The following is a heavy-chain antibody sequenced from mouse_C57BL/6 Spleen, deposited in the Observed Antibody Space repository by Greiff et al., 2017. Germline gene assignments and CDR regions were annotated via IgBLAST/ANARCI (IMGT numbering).Heavy chain of an antibody. CDR3: AREGGGTPFAY. CDR2: INYDGSST. D-gene: IGHD3-3*01. Sequence: EVQLVESEGGLVQPGRSMKLSCTASGFTFSDYYMAWVRQVPEKGLEWVANINYDGSSTYYLDSLKSRFIISRDNAKNMLYLQMSSLKSEDTATYYCAREGGGTPFAYWGQGTLVTVSA. CDR1: GFTFSDYY. J-gene: IGHJ3*01. V-gene: IGHV5-16*01.